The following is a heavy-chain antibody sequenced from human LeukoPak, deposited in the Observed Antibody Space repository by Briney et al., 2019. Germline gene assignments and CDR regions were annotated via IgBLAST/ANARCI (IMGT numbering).Heavy chain of an antibody. CDR2: IKQDGSEK. V-gene: IGHV3-7*01. Sequence: GGSLRLSCAVSGFTFSTYWMSWVRQAPGKGLEWVANIKQDGSEKYYVDSVKGRFTISRDNAKNSLYLQMNSLRVEDTAMYYCARDGYNEGPTDYWGQGTLVTVSS. CDR3: ARDGYNEGPTDY. CDR1: GFTFSTYW. D-gene: IGHD5-24*01. J-gene: IGHJ4*02.